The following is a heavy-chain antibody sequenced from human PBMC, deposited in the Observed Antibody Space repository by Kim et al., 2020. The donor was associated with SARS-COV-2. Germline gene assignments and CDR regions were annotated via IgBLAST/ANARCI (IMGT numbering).Heavy chain of an antibody. J-gene: IGHJ4*02. Sequence: GGSLRLSCIASGFTFSSFPMSWVRQAPGKGLEWVSASGGSGGNTFYADSVRGRFTISRDNSKNTLYLQMNSLRAEDTAVYYCAKVNWGTRAGWGQGTLVTVSS. CDR2: SGGSGGNT. V-gene: IGHV3-23*01. D-gene: IGHD3-16*01. CDR3: AKVNWGTRAG. CDR1: GFTFSSFP.